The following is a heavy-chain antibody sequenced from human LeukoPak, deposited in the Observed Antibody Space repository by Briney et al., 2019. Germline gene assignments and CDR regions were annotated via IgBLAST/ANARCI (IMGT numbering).Heavy chain of an antibody. CDR2: ISSRSAYT. V-gene: IGHV3-21*03. CDR3: ANSYFDY. CDR1: GFTFSSDT. J-gene: IGHJ4*02. Sequence: GGSLRLSCAGSGFTFSSDTMNRVRQAPGKGLEWVSSISSRSAYTYYADSVRGRFTISRDNAKNSLFLQMNSLRAEDTAVYYCANSYFDYWGQGTLVTVSS.